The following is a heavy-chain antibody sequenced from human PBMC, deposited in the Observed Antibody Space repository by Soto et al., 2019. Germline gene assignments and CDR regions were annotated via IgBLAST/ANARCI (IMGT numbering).Heavy chain of an antibody. J-gene: IGHJ6*02. Sequence: GGSLRLSCAASGFTFSSYGMHWVRQAPGKGLEWVAVISYDGSNKYYADSVKGRFTISRDNSKNTLYLQMNSLRAEDTAVCYCAKRIVVVPAAIDLDYYYGMDVWGQGTTVTVSS. CDR3: AKRIVVVPAAIDLDYYYGMDV. CDR1: GFTFSSYG. CDR2: ISYDGSNK. V-gene: IGHV3-30*18. D-gene: IGHD2-2*01.